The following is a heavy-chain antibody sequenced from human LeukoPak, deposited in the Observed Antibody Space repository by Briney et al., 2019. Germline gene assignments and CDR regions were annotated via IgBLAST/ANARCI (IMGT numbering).Heavy chain of an antibody. V-gene: IGHV3-30*18. J-gene: IGHJ4*02. CDR1: GFTFITYS. CDR3: AKAYGYCTTTSCSHEEFDY. CDR2: ISYDGSNK. D-gene: IGHD2-2*01. Sequence: GGSLRLSCAASGFTFITYSMTWVRQAPGKGLEWVAVISYDGSNKYYADSVKGRFAISRDNSKNKLYLQMNSLRAEDTAVYYCAKAYGYCTTTSCSHEEFDYWGQGTLVTVSS.